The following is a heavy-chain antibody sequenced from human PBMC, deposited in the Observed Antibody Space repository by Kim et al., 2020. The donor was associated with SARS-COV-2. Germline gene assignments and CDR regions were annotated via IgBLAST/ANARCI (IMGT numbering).Heavy chain of an antibody. J-gene: IGHJ4*02. D-gene: IGHD3-10*01. CDR2: INSDGSST. CDR1: GFTFSNYW. V-gene: IGHV3-74*01. CDR3: ARDLRGYGSEEDY. Sequence: GGSLRLSCAASGFTFSNYWMHWVRQAPGKGLVWVSRINSDGSSTSYADAVKGRFTISRDNAKNTLYLQMNSLRAEATAVSYCARDLRGYGSEEDYWGQGTLVTVSS.